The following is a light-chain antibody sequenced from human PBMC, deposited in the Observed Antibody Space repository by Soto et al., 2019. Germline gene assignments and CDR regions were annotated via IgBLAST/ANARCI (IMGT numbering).Light chain of an antibody. CDR1: QSFSSTY. J-gene: IGKJ5*01. Sequence: EIVLTQSPGTLSLSPGERATLSCRASQSFSSTYLAWYQQKPCQAPRLLVYGASSRATGIPDRFSGFGSGTDFTLTISRLEPEDFAVYFCQQYGSSPITFGQGTRLEIK. CDR2: GAS. V-gene: IGKV3-20*01. CDR3: QQYGSSPIT.